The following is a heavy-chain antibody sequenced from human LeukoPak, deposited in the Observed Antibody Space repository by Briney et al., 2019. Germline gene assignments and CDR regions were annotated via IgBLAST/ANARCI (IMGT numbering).Heavy chain of an antibody. CDR2: IKQDGSEQ. CDR3: ARDQTPFV. CDR1: GFTFNNAW. V-gene: IGHV3-7*01. J-gene: IGHJ4*02. Sequence: PGGSLRLSCEASGFTFNNAWMSWVRQAPGKGLEWVANIKQDGSEQYYVDSVKGRFTISRDNAKNSLYLQMNSLRAEDTAVYYCARDQTPFVWGQGTLVTVSS.